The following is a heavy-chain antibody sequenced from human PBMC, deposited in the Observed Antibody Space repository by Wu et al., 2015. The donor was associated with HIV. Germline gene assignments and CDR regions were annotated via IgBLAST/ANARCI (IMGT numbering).Heavy chain of an antibody. CDR3: TKDGPSGTSNFDF. V-gene: IGHV1-69*16. Sequence: QVQLVQSGAEVKKPGSSVKVSCKASGGTFSTYTMNWVRQAPGQGLEWMGRIIPALGTVKYAQNFQGRVTITTDGTDESTNTAYMELSSLRSEDTAVYYCTKDGPSGTSNFDFWGQGTLVTVSS. CDR1: GGTFSTYT. D-gene: IGHD1-7*01. CDR2: IIPALGTV. J-gene: IGHJ4*02.